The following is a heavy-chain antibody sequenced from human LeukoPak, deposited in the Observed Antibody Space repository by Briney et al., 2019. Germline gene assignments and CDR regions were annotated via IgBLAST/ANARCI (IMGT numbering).Heavy chain of an antibody. CDR2: INHSGST. D-gene: IGHD3-22*01. CDR3: ARDPYYYDSSGYYYDY. CDR1: GGSFSGYY. J-gene: IGHJ4*02. Sequence: PSETLSLTCALYGGSFSGYYWSWIRQPPGKGLEWIGEINHSGSTNYNPSLKSRVTISVDTSKNQFSLKLSSVTAADTAVYYCARDPYYYDSSGYYYDYWGQGTLVTVSS. V-gene: IGHV4-34*01.